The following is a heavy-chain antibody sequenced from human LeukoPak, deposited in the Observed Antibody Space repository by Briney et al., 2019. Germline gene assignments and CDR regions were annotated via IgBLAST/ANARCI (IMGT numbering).Heavy chain of an antibody. CDR2: IGSSGGST. D-gene: IGHD5-18*01. CDR1: GFTFSSYE. Sequence: GGSLRLSCAASGFTFSSYEMNWVRQAPGKGLEWVSYIGSSGGSTYYADSVKGRFTISRDNSKNTLYLQMSSLRAEDTAVYYCAKTVGSYGSLFDYWGQGTLVTVSS. CDR3: AKTVGSYGSLFDY. J-gene: IGHJ4*02. V-gene: IGHV3-48*03.